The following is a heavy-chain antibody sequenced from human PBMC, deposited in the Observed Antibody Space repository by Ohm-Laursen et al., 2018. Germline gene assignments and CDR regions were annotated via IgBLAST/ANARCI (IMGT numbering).Heavy chain of an antibody. J-gene: IGHJ4*02. V-gene: IGHV4-38-2*01. CDR3: ARSRRDGYIYFDY. CDR2: IYKSGST. CDR1: GYSISSGYF. D-gene: IGHD5-24*01. Sequence: GTLSLTCAVSGYSISSGYFWGWIRQPPGKGLEWIGYIYKSGSTNYNPSLKSRVTISADTSKNQISLKLSSVTAADTAVYYCARSRRDGYIYFDYWGQGTLVTVSS.